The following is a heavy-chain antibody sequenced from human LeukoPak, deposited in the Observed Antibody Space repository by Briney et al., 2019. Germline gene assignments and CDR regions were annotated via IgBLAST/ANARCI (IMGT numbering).Heavy chain of an antibody. CDR1: GYSISSGYY. CDR2: IYHSGST. J-gene: IGHJ4*02. V-gene: IGHV4-38-2*02. Sequence: SETLSLTCTVSGYSISSGYYWGWIRQPPGKGLEWIGSIYHSGSTYYNPSLKSRVTISVDTSKNQFSLKLSSVTAADTAVYYCARDWAGANYYFDYWGQGTLVTVSS. CDR3: ARDWAGANYYFDY. D-gene: IGHD1-26*01.